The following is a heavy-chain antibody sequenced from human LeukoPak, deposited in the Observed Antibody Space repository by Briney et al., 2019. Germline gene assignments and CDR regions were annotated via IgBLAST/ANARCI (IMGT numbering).Heavy chain of an antibody. J-gene: IGHJ4*02. CDR3: ARRVVWYGIYYFDS. V-gene: IGHV4-39*07. Sequence: SETLSLTCTVSDDSISSSRYYWGWIRQPPGKGLEWIGSICYSGSTYYNPSLKSRVTMSVDTSKNQFSLRLSSVTAADTAVYYCARRVVWYGIYYFDSWGQGTLVTVSS. CDR1: DDSISSSRYY. CDR2: ICYSGST. D-gene: IGHD3-3*01.